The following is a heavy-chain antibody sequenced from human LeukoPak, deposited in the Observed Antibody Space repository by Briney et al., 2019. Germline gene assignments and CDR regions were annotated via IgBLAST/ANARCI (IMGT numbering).Heavy chain of an antibody. CDR1: GFTFSSYG. V-gene: IGHV3-23*01. CDR3: AKYLVVVITHGAFDI. J-gene: IGHJ3*02. D-gene: IGHD3-22*01. Sequence: GGSLRLSCAASGFTFSSYGMSWVRQAPGKGLEWVSAISGSGGSTYYADSVKGRFTISRDNSKNTLYLQMNSLRAEDTAVYYCAKYLVVVITHGAFDIWGQGTMVTVSS. CDR2: ISGSGGST.